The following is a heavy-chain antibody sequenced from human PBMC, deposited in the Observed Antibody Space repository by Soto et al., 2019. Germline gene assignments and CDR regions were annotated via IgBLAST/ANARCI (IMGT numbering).Heavy chain of an antibody. J-gene: IGHJ5*02. V-gene: IGHV4-59*01. CDR1: GGSISSYY. CDR3: ARGASIVVVPAAAQNWFDP. Sequence: PSETLSLTCTVPGGSISSYYWSWIRQPPGKGLEWIGYIYYSGSTNYNPSLKSRVTISVDTSKNQFSLKLSSVTAADTAVHYCARGASIVVVPAAAQNWFDPWGQGTLVTVSS. CDR2: IYYSGST. D-gene: IGHD2-2*01.